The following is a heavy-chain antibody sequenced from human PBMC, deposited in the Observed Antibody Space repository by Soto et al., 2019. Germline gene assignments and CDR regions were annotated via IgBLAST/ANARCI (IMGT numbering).Heavy chain of an antibody. D-gene: IGHD6-13*01. CDR1: GGSISSSSYY. CDR3: ARRLFTSTWPSYFDY. V-gene: IGHV4-39*01. CDR2: IHYSGST. J-gene: IGHJ4*02. Sequence: SQTLSLTCTVSGGSISSSSYYWGWIRQPPGKGLEWIGCIHYSGSTYYDPSLRSRVTSSVDTSKNQFSLKVSSVTAADTAVYYCARRLFTSTWPSYFDYWGQGTPCAVAS.